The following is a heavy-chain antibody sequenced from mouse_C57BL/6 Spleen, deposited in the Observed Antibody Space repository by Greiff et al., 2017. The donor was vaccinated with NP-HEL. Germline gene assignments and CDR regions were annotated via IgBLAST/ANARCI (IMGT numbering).Heavy chain of an antibody. CDR1: GFNIKDYY. J-gene: IGHJ2*01. V-gene: IGHV14-1*01. Sequence: VHVKQSGAELVRPGASVKLSCTASGFNIKDYYMHWVKQRPEQGLEWIGRIDPEDGDTEYAPKFQGKATMTADTSSNTAYLQLSSLTSEDTAVYYCTTTSLTHFDYWGQGTTLTVSS. CDR2: IDPEDGDT. CDR3: TTTSLTHFDY. D-gene: IGHD4-1*01.